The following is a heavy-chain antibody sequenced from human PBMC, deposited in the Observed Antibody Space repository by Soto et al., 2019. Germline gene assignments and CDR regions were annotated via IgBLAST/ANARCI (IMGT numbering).Heavy chain of an antibody. V-gene: IGHV4-30-2*01. CDR2: IYHSGTT. CDR3: ARERPDGSRLAP. D-gene: IGHD6-13*01. Sequence: SETLSLTCAVSGGSISSGGYSWSWIRQPPGKGLEWIGYIYHSGTTYYNPSLKSRVTISVDRAKNHFSLKLSSVTAADTAVYYCARERPDGSRLAPWGQGTLVT. J-gene: IGHJ5*02. CDR1: GGSISSGGYS.